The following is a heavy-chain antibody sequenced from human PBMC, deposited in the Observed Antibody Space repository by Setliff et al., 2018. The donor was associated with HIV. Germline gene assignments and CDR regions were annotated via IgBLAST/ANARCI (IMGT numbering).Heavy chain of an antibody. CDR2: IYNSADT. CDR3: ARGLSFYDPGGFDY. CDR1: GGSFNGYY. J-gene: IGHJ4*02. Sequence: SETLSLTCAVYGGSFNGYYWSWIRQPPGKGLEWIGYIYNSADTNYNPSLKSRATISLDTSKNQFSLKLSSVTAADTAVYYCARGLSFYDPGGFDYWGQGTLVTVSS. V-gene: IGHV4-4*09. D-gene: IGHD3-22*01.